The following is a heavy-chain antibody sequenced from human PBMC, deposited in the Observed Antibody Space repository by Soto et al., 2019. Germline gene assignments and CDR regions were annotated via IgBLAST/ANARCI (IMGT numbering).Heavy chain of an antibody. CDR2: IYYSGRT. D-gene: IGHD6-13*01. J-gene: IGHJ5*02. Sequence: SETLSLTCMVSGGSISSSTYYWGWIRQPPGKGLEWIGSIYYSGRTYYNPSLKSRVTISVDTSKNQFSLKLSSVTAADTAVYYCARVTLSSTWSNNWLDPWGQGTLVTVSS. CDR1: GGSISSSTYY. V-gene: IGHV4-39*01. CDR3: ARVTLSSTWSNNWLDP.